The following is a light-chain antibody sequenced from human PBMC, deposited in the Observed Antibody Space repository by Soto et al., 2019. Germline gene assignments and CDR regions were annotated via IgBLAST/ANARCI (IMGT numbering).Light chain of an antibody. CDR1: QTITYR. V-gene: IGKV1-5*01. J-gene: IGKJ1*01. CDR3: QHYGGLWT. CDR2: DAS. Sequence: DIQMTQSPSTVSASVGDRVTITCRASQTITYRLAWYQRKPGKAPKVLIYDASNLESGVPSRFSGSGSWTEFNLTISSLQPDDFATYYCQHYGGLWTFGQGAKVEVK.